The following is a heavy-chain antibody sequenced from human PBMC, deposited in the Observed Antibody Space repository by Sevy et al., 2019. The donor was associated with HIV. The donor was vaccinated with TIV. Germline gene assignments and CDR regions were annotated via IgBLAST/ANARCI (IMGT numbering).Heavy chain of an antibody. Sequence: GGSLRLSCAASGFTFSSYWMSWVRQAPGKGLEWVANIKQDGSEKYYVDSVKGRFTMSRDNAKNSLYLQMKSLRAEDTAVYYCARDRITGRNYYYYGMDVWGQGTTVTVSS. J-gene: IGHJ6*02. CDR2: IKQDGSEK. CDR3: ARDRITGRNYYYYGMDV. V-gene: IGHV3-7*03. D-gene: IGHD1-20*01. CDR1: GFTFSSYW.